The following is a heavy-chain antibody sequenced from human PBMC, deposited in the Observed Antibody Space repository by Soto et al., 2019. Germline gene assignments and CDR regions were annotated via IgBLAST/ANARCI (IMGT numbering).Heavy chain of an antibody. V-gene: IGHV1-3*01. CDR3: TRDRNRVSPRANEAFDV. D-gene: IGHD1-1*01. J-gene: IGHJ3*01. CDR2: LNPDTGNT. CDR1: GFTFSDNL. Sequence: QVQLVQSGAELKKPGASVNISCTASGFTFSDNLINWVRQAPGQGLEWMGWLNPDTGNTRSSETFQGRVTISRHSPATTPYLEPSDLENADTAPYFCTRDRNRVSPRANEAFDVWGQGTMITVSS.